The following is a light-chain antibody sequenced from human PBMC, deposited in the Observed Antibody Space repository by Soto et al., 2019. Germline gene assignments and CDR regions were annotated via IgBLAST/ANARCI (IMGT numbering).Light chain of an antibody. CDR3: QQDNTHSWK. J-gene: IGKJ1*01. CDR2: KAS. CDR1: QTISSW. V-gene: IGKV1-5*03. Sequence: EIHLNHTPATLLLSVRDIGTITCRASQTISSWLAWYQQKPGKAPKLLIYKASTLKSGVPSRFSGSGSGTEFTLTISSLQPDDFATYYCQQDNTHSWKFGQGTMVEIK.